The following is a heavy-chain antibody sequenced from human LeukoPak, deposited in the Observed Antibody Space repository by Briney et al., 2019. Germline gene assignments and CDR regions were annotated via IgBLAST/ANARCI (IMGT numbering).Heavy chain of an antibody. V-gene: IGHV3-21*01. CDR3: ARDPPFIIGTTFFDY. Sequence: GGSLRLSCAASGFTFSSYAMHWVRQAPGKGLEWVSSISTSSTYIYYADSVKGRFTISRDNAKNSLYLQMNSLRAEDTAAYYCARDPPFIIGTTFFDYWGQGTLVTVSS. D-gene: IGHD1-20*01. J-gene: IGHJ4*02. CDR2: ISTSSTYI. CDR1: GFTFSSYA.